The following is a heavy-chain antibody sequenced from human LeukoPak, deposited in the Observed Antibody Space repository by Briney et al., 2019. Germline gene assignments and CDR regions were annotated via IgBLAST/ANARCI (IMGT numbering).Heavy chain of an antibody. Sequence: GGSLRLSFAASGFTFSTYWMHWVRQAPGKGLVWVSRIKSDGSTNYADSVKGRFTISRDNAKNTLSLQMNSPRPEDTGVYYCARAPSEIGGYYPEYFRHWGQGTLVTVSS. CDR2: IKSDGST. V-gene: IGHV3-74*01. J-gene: IGHJ1*01. CDR1: GFTFSTYW. CDR3: ARAPSEIGGYYPEYFRH. D-gene: IGHD3-3*01.